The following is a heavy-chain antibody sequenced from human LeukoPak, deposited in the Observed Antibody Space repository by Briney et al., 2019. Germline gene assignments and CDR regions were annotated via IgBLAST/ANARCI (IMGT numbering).Heavy chain of an antibody. CDR3: ARRGNYGAFDY. V-gene: IGHV7-4-1*02. Sequence: LGESLKVSCKASGYTFTSYAMNWVRQAPGQGLEWMGWINSNTGNPTYAQGFTGRFVFSLDTSVSTAYLQISSLKAEDTAVYYCARRGNYGAFDYWGQGTLVIVSS. D-gene: IGHD4/OR15-4a*01. CDR2: INSNTGNP. J-gene: IGHJ4*02. CDR1: GYTFTSYA.